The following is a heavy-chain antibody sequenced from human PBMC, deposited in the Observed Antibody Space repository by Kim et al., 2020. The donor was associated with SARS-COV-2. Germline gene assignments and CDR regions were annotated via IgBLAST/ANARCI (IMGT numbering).Heavy chain of an antibody. J-gene: IGHJ5*02. CDR3: ARLSHYVSVTYYRGWFNP. CDR1: GYSFSSYW. CDR2: IYPGDSDT. D-gene: IGHD3-10*01. V-gene: IGHV5-51*01. Sequence: GESLKISCKGSGYSFSSYWIGWVRQMPGKGLEWMGIIYPGDSDTRYSPSFQGHVTISADKSISTAYLQWSGLKASDTAMYYCARLSHYVSVTYYRGWFNPWGEGSLVTVSS.